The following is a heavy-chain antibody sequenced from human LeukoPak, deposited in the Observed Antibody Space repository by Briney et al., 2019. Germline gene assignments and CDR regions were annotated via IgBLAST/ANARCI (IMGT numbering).Heavy chain of an antibody. J-gene: IGHJ4*02. V-gene: IGHV3-21*01. CDR3: ARASLYSGSYGLYY. Sequence: EGSLRLSCAASGFTFSSYSMNWVRQAPGKGLEWVSSISSSSSYIYYADSVKGRFTISRDNAKNSLYLQMNSLRAEDTAVYYCARASLYSGSYGLYYWGQGTLVTVSS. CDR2: ISSSSSYI. D-gene: IGHD1-26*01. CDR1: GFTFSSYS.